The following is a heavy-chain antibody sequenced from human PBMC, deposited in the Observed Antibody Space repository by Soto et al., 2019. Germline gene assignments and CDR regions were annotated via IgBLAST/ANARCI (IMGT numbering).Heavy chain of an antibody. CDR2: IIPILGIA. D-gene: IGHD2-21*02. J-gene: IGHJ5*02. CDR3: ARDVGYCGGDCYFGPYNWFDP. Sequence: QVQLVQSGAEVKKPGSSVKVSCKASGGTFSSYTISWVRQAPGQGLEWMGRIIPILGIANYAQKFQGRVTITADKSTSTADMELSSLRSEDTAVYYCARDVGYCGGDCYFGPYNWFDPWGQGTLVTVSS. CDR1: GGTFSSYT. V-gene: IGHV1-69*08.